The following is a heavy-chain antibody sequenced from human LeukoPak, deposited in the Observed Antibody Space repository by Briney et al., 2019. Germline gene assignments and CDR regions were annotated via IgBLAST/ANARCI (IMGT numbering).Heavy chain of an antibody. CDR3: ARYYDSTGSFDY. CDR1: GDSVSRSSDY. CDR2: IDYIGST. J-gene: IGHJ4*02. Sequence: PSETLSLTCTVSGDSVSRSSDYWTWIRQPPGKGLEWIGYIDYIGSTNYNPSLRSPLTMSVDTSKNKFSLRLSSVIAADTAVYYCARYYDSTGSFDYRGQGTVVTVSS. D-gene: IGHD3-22*01. V-gene: IGHV4-61*01.